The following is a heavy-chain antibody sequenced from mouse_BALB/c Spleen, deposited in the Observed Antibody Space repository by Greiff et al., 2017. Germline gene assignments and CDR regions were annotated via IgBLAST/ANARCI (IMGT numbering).Heavy chain of an antibody. J-gene: IGHJ2*01. CDR2: INPSNGGT. V-gene: IGHV1S81*02. Sequence: QVQLQQPGAELVKPGASVKLSCKASGYTFTSYYMYWAKQRPGQGLEWIGGINPSNGGTNFNEKFKSKATLTVDKSSSTAYMQLSSLTSEDSAVYYCNAHYYGSSWDFDYWGQGTTLTVSS. CDR1: GYTFTSYY. D-gene: IGHD1-1*01. CDR3: NAHYYGSSWDFDY.